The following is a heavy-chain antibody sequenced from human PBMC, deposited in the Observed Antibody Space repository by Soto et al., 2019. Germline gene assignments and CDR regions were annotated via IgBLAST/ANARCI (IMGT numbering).Heavy chain of an antibody. CDR2: MSVYDGNT. CDR1: GYTFTNYY. J-gene: IGHJ4*02. Sequence: QVLLVQSGAEVKKPGASLKVSCKASGYTFTNYYLAWVRQAPGQGLEWMGIMSVYDGNTDYEQKFQDRVVMTTDTSTTTAYMELWRLRSDDSAVYYCARVEYGDLVYLDLWGQGTLVTVSS. V-gene: IGHV1-18*01. D-gene: IGHD2-21*02. CDR3: ARVEYGDLVYLDL.